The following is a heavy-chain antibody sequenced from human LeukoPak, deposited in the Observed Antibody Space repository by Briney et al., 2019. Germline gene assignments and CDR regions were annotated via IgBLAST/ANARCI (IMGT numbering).Heavy chain of an antibody. Sequence: SETLSLTCSVSGDSITYFYWSWIRQAAGKGLEWIGRISSSGSTDYNASLKSRVTMSVDTSKNQLSLKVISVTAADTAVYYCARGGITMVRGVIIDHAFDIWGQGTMVTVSS. D-gene: IGHD3-10*01. V-gene: IGHV4-4*07. CDR3: ARGGITMVRGVIIDHAFDI. CDR1: GDSITYFY. J-gene: IGHJ3*02. CDR2: ISSSGST.